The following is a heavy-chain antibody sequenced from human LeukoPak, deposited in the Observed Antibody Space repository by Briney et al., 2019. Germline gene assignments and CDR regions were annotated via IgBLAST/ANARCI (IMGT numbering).Heavy chain of an antibody. CDR1: GYTFTSYY. D-gene: IGHD3-22*01. CDR3: ARDVSLVYYDSSGYYYDY. CDR2: INPSGGST. Sequence: GASVKVSCKASGYTFTSYYMHWVRQAPGQGLEWMGIINPSGGSTSYAQKFQGRVTITRDTSTSTVYMELSSLRSEDTAVYYCARDVSLVYYDSSGYYYDYWGQGTLVTVSS. J-gene: IGHJ4*02. V-gene: IGHV1-46*01.